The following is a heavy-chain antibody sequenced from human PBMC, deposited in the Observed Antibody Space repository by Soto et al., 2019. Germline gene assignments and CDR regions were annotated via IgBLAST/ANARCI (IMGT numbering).Heavy chain of an antibody. D-gene: IGHD6-19*01. CDR1: GGSISSSSYY. J-gene: IGHJ4*02. CDR3: ATTASYSSGCIGY. V-gene: IGHV4-39*01. CDR2: IYYSGST. Sequence: PSETLSLTCTVSGGSISSSSYYWGWIRQPPGKGLEWIGSIYYSGSTYYNPSLKSRVTISVDTSKNQFSLKLSSVTAADTAVYYCATTASYSSGCIGYWGQGTLVTVSS.